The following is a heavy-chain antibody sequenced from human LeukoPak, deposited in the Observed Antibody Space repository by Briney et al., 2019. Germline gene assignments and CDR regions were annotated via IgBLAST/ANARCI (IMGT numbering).Heavy chain of an antibody. Sequence: GTSLRLSCAASGFTFSSYGMHWVRQAPGKGLEWVAVISYDGSDKYYADSMKGRFTISRDNSKNTLYLQMNSLRAEDTAVYYCAKVGGYSYGYFDSWGQGTLVTVSS. CDR1: GFTFSSYG. J-gene: IGHJ4*02. CDR3: AKVGGYSYGYFDS. D-gene: IGHD5-18*01. CDR2: ISYDGSDK. V-gene: IGHV3-30*18.